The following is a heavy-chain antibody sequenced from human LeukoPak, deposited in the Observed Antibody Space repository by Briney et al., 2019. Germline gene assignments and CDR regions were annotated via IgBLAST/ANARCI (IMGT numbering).Heavy chain of an antibody. V-gene: IGHV1-18*01. D-gene: IGHD3-10*01. CDR3: ARDIPYGSGRNYFDY. Sequence: ASVKVSCKASGYTFTSYGISWVRQAPGQGLEWMGWISAYNGNTNYAQKLQGRVTMTTDTSTSTAYMELRSLRSDDTAGYYCARDIPYGSGRNYFDYWGKGTLVTVSS. J-gene: IGHJ4*02. CDR1: GYTFTSYG. CDR2: ISAYNGNT.